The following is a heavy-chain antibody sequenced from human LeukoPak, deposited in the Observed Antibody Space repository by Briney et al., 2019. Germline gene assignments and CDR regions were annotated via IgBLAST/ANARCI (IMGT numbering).Heavy chain of an antibody. J-gene: IGHJ4*02. CDR1: GFTFSGYG. D-gene: IGHD6-19*01. Sequence: GGSLRLSCTASGFTFSGYGMHWVLQAPGKGLEWVALLWYDGRKDSYVDSVKGRFTISRDNSKNTLYLEMNSLRDEDTAIYYCARDLGSVAGFSYWGQGTLVTVSS. CDR3: ARDLGSVAGFSY. CDR2: LWYDGRKD. V-gene: IGHV3-33*08.